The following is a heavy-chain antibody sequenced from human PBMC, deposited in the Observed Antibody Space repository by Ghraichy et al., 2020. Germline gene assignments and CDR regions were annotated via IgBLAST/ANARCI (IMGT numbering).Heavy chain of an antibody. J-gene: IGHJ5*02. Sequence: GGSLRLSCAASGFTFSSYAMSWVRQAPGKGLEWVSAISGSGGSTYYADSVKGRFTISRDNSKNTLYLQMNSLRAEDTAVYYCAKDKYYDSSGYDDPSWGQGTLVTVSS. CDR2: ISGSGGST. D-gene: IGHD3-22*01. CDR1: GFTFSSYA. CDR3: AKDKYYDSSGYDDPS. V-gene: IGHV3-23*01.